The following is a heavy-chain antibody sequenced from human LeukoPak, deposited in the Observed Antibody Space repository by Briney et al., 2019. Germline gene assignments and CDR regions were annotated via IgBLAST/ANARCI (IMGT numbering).Heavy chain of an antibody. Sequence: ASVKVSCKASGYTFTSYDINWVRQATGQGLEWMGWMNPNSGNTGYAQKFQGRVTMTRDTSISTAYMELSRLRSDDTAVYYCARDAAVAGTASGPWGQGTLVTVSS. CDR1: GYTFTSYD. V-gene: IGHV1-8*01. CDR3: ARDAAVAGTASGP. J-gene: IGHJ5*02. CDR2: MNPNSGNT. D-gene: IGHD6-19*01.